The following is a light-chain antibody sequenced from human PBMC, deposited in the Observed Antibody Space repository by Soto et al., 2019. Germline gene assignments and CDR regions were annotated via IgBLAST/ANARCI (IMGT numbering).Light chain of an antibody. CDR3: SSYTNRGTLDI. V-gene: IGLV2-14*01. Sequence: HSVLTQPASVSGSPGQSITISCTGTSSDVGGYNYVSWYQQHPGKAPKLMIYDVSDRPSGVSNRFSGSKSGNTASLTISGLQAEDEADYYCSSYTNRGTLDIFGTGTKVTVL. CDR2: DVS. CDR1: SSDVGGYNY. J-gene: IGLJ1*01.